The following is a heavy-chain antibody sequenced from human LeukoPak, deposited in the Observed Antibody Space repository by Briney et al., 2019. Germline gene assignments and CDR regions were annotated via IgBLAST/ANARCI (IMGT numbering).Heavy chain of an antibody. Sequence: GGSLRLSWAPSGFTFSSYAISGAPGAPGRGVGWVSVISGNGGSTHYADSAKSRFTISRDNSKNTLNLQMNSLRAEDTAVYHCAKESPRFDYWGQGTLVTVSS. CDR2: ISGNGGST. V-gene: IGHV3-23*01. CDR1: GFTFSSYA. J-gene: IGHJ4*02. CDR3: AKESPRFDY.